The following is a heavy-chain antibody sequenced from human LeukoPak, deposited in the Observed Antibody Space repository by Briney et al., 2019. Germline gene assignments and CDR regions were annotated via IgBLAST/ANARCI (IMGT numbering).Heavy chain of an antibody. J-gene: IGHJ5*02. V-gene: IGHV3-23*01. CDR2: LSGSGGDT. Sequence: PGGSLRLSCEASGFSFSGYSMNWVRQAPGKGLEWVSSLSGSGGDTFYADSVKGRFTISRDNSKNTVYLQMNSLRAEDTAVYHCAKGGFYCTSTSCYAANWFDHWGQGTLVTVSS. D-gene: IGHD2-2*01. CDR1: GFSFSGYS. CDR3: AKGGFYCTSTSCYAANWFDH.